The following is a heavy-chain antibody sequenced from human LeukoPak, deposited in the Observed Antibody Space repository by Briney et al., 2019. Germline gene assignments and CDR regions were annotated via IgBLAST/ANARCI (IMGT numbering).Heavy chain of an antibody. V-gene: IGHV3-30*04. CDR3: ASSPYGDLNWFAA. CDR1: GFTFSSYA. J-gene: IGHJ5*02. CDR2: ISYDGSNK. D-gene: IGHD4-17*01. Sequence: GGSLRLSCAASGFTFSSYAMHWVRQAPGKGLEWVAVISYDGSNKYYADSVKGRFTISRDNSKNTLYLQMNSLRAEDTAVYYCASSPYGDLNWFAAGGQGTLVTVA.